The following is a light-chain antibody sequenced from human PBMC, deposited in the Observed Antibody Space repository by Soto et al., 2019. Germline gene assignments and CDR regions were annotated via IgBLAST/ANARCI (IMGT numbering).Light chain of an antibody. CDR1: QDIRNS. Sequence: AVQVTQSPSSLSASVGDRVTITCRTSQDIRNSLGWYQHKPGKAPKLLIYGASTLQSGVPSRFAGSGSGTDVTLTIIDLQHDDSAPYFCLQDRTHFWTFDQGTKVEVK. CDR3: LQDRTHFWT. V-gene: IGKV1-6*01. J-gene: IGKJ1*01. CDR2: GAS.